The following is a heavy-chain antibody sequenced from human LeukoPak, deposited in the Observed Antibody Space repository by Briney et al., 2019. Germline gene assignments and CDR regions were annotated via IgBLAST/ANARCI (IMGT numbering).Heavy chain of an antibody. CDR3: AKDAYDNSGHYFWYFDL. J-gene: IGHJ2*01. D-gene: IGHD3-22*01. CDR2: ITWDSATI. V-gene: IGHV3-9*01. CDR1: GVNFHDYA. Sequence: PGRSLRLSCAASGVNFHDYAMHWVRPAPGKGLEWVSSITWDSATIAYADSVKGRFTLSRDNAKNSLYLQMTSLRPEDTAFYYCAKDAYDNSGHYFWYFDLWGRGTLVTVSS.